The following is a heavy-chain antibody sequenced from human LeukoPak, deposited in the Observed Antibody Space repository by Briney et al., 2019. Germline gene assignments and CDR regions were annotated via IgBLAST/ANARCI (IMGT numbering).Heavy chain of an antibody. Sequence: GASVKVSCKTSGYTFTSYGISWVRQAPGQGLEWMGWISGYNGNTNYAQKLRGRVTMTTDTSTSTAYMELRSLRSDDTAVYYCARGRWGVVVPVALTLDYWGQGTLVTVSS. CDR3: ARGRWGVVVPVALTLDY. CDR1: GYTFTSYG. V-gene: IGHV1-18*01. D-gene: IGHD2-2*01. CDR2: ISGYNGNT. J-gene: IGHJ4*02.